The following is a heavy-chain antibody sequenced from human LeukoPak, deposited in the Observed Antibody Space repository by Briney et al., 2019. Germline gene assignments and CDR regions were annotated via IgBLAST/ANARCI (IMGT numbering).Heavy chain of an antibody. CDR3: AREAGGSGSYQPGAFDY. D-gene: IGHD3-10*01. V-gene: IGHV4-38-2*02. CDR2: ISHSGIT. J-gene: IGHJ4*02. Sequence: PSETLSLTCTVSGYSIGSSYYWVWIRLAPGQGLEWIASISHSGITYYNPSLRSRVTISVDTSKNQFSLKLSSVTAADTAVYYCAREAGGSGSYQPGAFDYWGQGTLVTVSS. CDR1: GYSIGSSYY.